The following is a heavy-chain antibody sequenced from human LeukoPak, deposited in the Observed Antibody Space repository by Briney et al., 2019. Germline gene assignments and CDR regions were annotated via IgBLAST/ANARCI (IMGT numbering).Heavy chain of an antibody. Sequence: PGRSLRLSCAASGFTFSSYAMHWVRQAPGKGLEWVAVISYDGSNKYYADSVKGRFTISRVNSKNTLYLQMNSLRAEDTAVYYCARDPYYYGSGSYDYWGQGTLVTVSS. CDR3: ARDPYYYGSGSYDY. CDR2: ISYDGSNK. V-gene: IGHV3-30-3*01. D-gene: IGHD3-10*01. CDR1: GFTFSSYA. J-gene: IGHJ4*02.